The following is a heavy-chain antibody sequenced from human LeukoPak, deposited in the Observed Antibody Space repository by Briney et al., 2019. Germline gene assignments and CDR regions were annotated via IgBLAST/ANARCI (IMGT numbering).Heavy chain of an antibody. Sequence: KPSETLSLTCTVSGGSISSSSYYWGWIRQPPGKGLEWIGSIYYSGSTYYNPSLKSRVTISVDTSKNQFSLKLSSVTAADTAVYYCARVMTTVTTYYGMDVWGQGTTVTVSS. CDR3: ARVMTTVTTYYGMDV. CDR2: IYYSGST. CDR1: GGSISSSSYY. V-gene: IGHV4-39*07. J-gene: IGHJ6*02. D-gene: IGHD4-17*01.